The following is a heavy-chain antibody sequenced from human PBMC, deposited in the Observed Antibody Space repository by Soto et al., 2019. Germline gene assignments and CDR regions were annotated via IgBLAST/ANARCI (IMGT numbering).Heavy chain of an antibody. D-gene: IGHD6-19*01. CDR3: VKGPGAVTGDEYFQH. CDR1: GFTFSSYA. V-gene: IGHV3-64D*06. J-gene: IGHJ1*01. CDR2: ISSNGGTT. Sequence: PGGSLRLSCSASGFTFSSYAMHWVRQAPGKGLEYASGISSNGGTTYYVDSVKGRFIISRDNSKNTLYLQMTSLKTEDTAVYYCVKGPGAVTGDEYFQHWGLGTLVTVSS.